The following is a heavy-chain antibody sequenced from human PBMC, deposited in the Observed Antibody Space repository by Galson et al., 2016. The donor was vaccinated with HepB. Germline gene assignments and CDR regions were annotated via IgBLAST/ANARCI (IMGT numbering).Heavy chain of an antibody. V-gene: IGHV3-33*06. CDR3: AKEGHYGGHFYMDV. D-gene: IGHD4-17*01. J-gene: IGHJ6*03. Sequence: SLRLSCAASTFTFNCCGMHWVRQAPGKGLEWVAVIWPDASNEKYGDAVKGRFTISRDNSKNTLYLQMNNLRVEDTAVYYCAKEGHYGGHFYMDVWGGGTTVTVSS. CDR1: TFTFNCCG. CDR2: IWPDASNE.